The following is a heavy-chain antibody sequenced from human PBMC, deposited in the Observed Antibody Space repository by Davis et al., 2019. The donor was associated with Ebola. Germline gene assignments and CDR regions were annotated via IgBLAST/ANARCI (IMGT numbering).Heavy chain of an antibody. V-gene: IGHV4-34*01. CDR2: INHSGST. D-gene: IGHD5-18*01. Sequence: GSLRLSCAVYGGSFSGYYWSWIRQPPEKGLEWIGEINHSGSTNYNPSLKSRVTISVDTSKNQFSLKLSSVTAADTAVYYCARTHTAMVTTNWFDPWGQGTLVTVSS. CDR3: ARTHTAMVTTNWFDP. J-gene: IGHJ5*02. CDR1: GGSFSGYY.